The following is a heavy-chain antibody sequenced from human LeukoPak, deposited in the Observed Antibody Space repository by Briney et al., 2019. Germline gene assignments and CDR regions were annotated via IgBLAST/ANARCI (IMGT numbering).Heavy chain of an antibody. CDR3: ARVFGRGATHFDY. Sequence: SETLSLTCTVSGGSISSSSYYWGWIRQPPGKGLEWIGSIYYSGSTYYNPSLKSRVTISVDTSKNQFSLKLSSVTAADTAVYYCARVFGRGATHFDYWGQGTLVTVSS. V-gene: IGHV4-39*07. CDR2: IYYSGST. CDR1: GGSISSSSYY. D-gene: IGHD1-26*01. J-gene: IGHJ4*02.